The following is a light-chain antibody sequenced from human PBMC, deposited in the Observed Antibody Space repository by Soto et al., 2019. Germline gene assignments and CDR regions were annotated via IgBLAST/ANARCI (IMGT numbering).Light chain of an antibody. Sequence: EIVLTQSPANLSLSPGERGTLSWRASQSVSSYLAWYQQKPGQAPRLLXYDASNRATGIPARFSGSGSGTDFTLTLSSLEPEDFAFYDCQQRSNWPPITFGQGTRLEIK. J-gene: IGKJ5*01. CDR3: QQRSNWPPIT. V-gene: IGKV3-11*01. CDR1: QSVSSY. CDR2: DAS.